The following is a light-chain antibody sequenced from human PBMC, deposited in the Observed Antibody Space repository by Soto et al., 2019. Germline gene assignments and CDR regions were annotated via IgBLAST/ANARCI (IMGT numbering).Light chain of an antibody. CDR2: GAS. CDR3: QQYNNWPPWT. V-gene: IGKV3-15*01. J-gene: IGKJ1*01. Sequence: EIVMTQSPATLCLSPVERDTLSYRASQSVSSNLAWYQQKPGQAPRLLIYGASTRATGIPARFSGSGSGTEFTLTIRSLQSEDFAVYYCQQYNNWPPWTFGQGTKVDIK. CDR1: QSVSSN.